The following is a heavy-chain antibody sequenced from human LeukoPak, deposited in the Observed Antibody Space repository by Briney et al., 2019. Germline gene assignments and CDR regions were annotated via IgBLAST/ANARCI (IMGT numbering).Heavy chain of an antibody. V-gene: IGHV4-34*01. D-gene: IGHD2-21*01. Sequence: SETLSLTCAVYGGSFSGYYWSWIRQPPGKGLEWIGEINHSGSTNYNPSLKSRVTISVDTSKNQFSLKLGSVTAADTAVYYCARGRYCGGDCWGQGTLVTVSS. CDR1: GGSFSGYY. CDR2: INHSGST. CDR3: ARGRYCGGDC. J-gene: IGHJ4*02.